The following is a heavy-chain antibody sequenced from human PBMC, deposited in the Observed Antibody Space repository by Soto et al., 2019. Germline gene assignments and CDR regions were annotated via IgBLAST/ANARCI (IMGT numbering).Heavy chain of an antibody. CDR1: GYAFTSYA. D-gene: IGHD3-3*01. CDR3: ARGPSPFWSGFRTYGMDV. CDR2: INAGNGNT. V-gene: IGHV1-3*01. J-gene: IGHJ6*02. Sequence: GASVKVSCKASGYAFTSYAMHCVRQAPGQRLEWMGWINAGNGNTKYSQKFQGRVTITRDTSASTAYMELSSLRSEDTAVYDCARGPSPFWSGFRTYGMDVWGQGTTVTVSS.